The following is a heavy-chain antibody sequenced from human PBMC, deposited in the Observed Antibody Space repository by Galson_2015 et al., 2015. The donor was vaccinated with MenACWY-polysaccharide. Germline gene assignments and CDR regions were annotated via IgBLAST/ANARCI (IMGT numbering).Heavy chain of an antibody. CDR3: AKGLGSFDF. J-gene: IGHJ4*02. D-gene: IGHD3-10*01. V-gene: IGHV3-23*01. Sequence: SVKGRFTVSRDNSKNTLYLQMNSLRAEDTAIYYCAKGLGSFDFWGQGTLVTVSS.